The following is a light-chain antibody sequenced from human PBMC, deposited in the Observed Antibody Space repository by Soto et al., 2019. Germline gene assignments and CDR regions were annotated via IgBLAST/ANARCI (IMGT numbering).Light chain of an antibody. CDR1: QSISSY. V-gene: IGKV1-39*01. Sequence: DIQMTQSPSSLSASVGDRVTITCRASQSISSYLNWYQQKPGKAPKLLIYAASSLQSGVPSRFSGSGSGTDFTLTISSLQPEDFATYYCLQDYNYPRTFGPGTKVDIK. CDR3: LQDYNYPRT. CDR2: AAS. J-gene: IGKJ3*01.